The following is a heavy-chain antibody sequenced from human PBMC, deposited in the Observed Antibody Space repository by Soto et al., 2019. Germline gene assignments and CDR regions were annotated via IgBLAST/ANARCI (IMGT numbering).Heavy chain of an antibody. J-gene: IGHJ4*02. V-gene: IGHV3-15*01. CDR3: TTWELYPFYYFDY. Sequence: GGSLRLSCAASGFTFSNAWMSWVRQAPGKGLEWVGRIKSKTDGGTTDYAAPVKGRFTISRDDSKNTLYLQMNSLKTEDTAVYYCTTWELYPFYYFDYWGQGTLVTVSS. CDR1: GFTFSNAW. D-gene: IGHD1-26*01. CDR2: IKSKTDGGTT.